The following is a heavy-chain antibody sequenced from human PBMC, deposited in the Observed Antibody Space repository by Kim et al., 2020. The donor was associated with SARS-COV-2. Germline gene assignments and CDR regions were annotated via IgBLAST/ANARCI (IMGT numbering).Heavy chain of an antibody. CDR3: ARGGDTYDFWSGYRDSHGMDV. J-gene: IGHJ6*02. CDR1: GGSISSYY. D-gene: IGHD3-3*01. CDR2: IYYSGST. V-gene: IGHV4-59*13. Sequence: SETLSLTCTVSGGSISSYYWSWIRQPPGKGLEWIGYIYYSGSTNYNPSLKSRVTISVDTSKNQFSLKLSSVTAADTAVYYCARGGDTYDFWSGYRDSHGMDVWGQGTTVTVSS.